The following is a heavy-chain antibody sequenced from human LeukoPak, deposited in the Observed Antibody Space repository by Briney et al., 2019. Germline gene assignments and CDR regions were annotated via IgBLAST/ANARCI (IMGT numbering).Heavy chain of an antibody. CDR3: ARERWLQLRDYYYYYGMDV. CDR1: GGSFSGYY. J-gene: IGHJ6*02. D-gene: IGHD5-24*01. Sequence: SETLSLTCAVYGGSFSGYYWSWIRQPPGKGLEWIGEINHSGSTNYNPSLKSRVTISVDTSKNQFSLKLSSVTAADTAVYYCARERWLQLRDYYYYYGMDVWGQGTTVTVSS. CDR2: INHSGST. V-gene: IGHV4-34*01.